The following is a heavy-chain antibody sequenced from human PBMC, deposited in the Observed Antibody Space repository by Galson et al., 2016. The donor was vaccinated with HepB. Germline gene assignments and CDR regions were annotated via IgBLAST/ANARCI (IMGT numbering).Heavy chain of an antibody. V-gene: IGHV4-4*02. Sequence: ETLSLTCAVSGGSISSSNWWTWVRQPPGKGLEWIGEIYHSGTTHYNPSLESRVTISVDKSKNQFSLKLNSVTAADTAVYYCARDRGSAAGFDYWGQGTLVTVSS. D-gene: IGHD6-13*01. CDR2: IYHSGTT. CDR1: GGSISSSNW. CDR3: ARDRGSAAGFDY. J-gene: IGHJ4*02.